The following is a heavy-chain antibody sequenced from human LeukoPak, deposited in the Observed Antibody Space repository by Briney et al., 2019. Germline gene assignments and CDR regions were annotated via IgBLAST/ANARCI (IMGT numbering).Heavy chain of an antibody. V-gene: IGHV3-74*01. Sequence: GGSLRLSCAASGFPFSPYWMHWVRQAPGKGLVWVARIGRDGSDTDYADSVKGRFTISRDNAKNMVYLQMNSLTAEDTAVYYCVRDLPSELRLFDFWGQGTQVTVSS. J-gene: IGHJ4*02. CDR3: VRDLPSELRLFDF. D-gene: IGHD6-25*01. CDR1: GFPFSPYW. CDR2: IGRDGSDT.